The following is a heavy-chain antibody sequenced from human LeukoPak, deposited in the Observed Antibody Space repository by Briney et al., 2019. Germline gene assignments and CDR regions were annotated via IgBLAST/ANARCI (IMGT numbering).Heavy chain of an antibody. CDR2: VFYTGST. J-gene: IGHJ4*02. Sequence: SETLSLTCTVSLASISSGNYYWHWIRQPPGKGLEWIGYVFYTGSTNYNPSLKSRVSISIDTSRNQFSLKVNSVTAADTAVYYCARAPLGVHGPFDYWGQGAQVTVSS. V-gene: IGHV4-61*01. CDR1: LASISSGNYY. CDR3: ARAPLGVHGPFDY. D-gene: IGHD3-10*01.